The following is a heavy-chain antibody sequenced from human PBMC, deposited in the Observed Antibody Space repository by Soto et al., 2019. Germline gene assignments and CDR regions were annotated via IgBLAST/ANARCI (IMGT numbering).Heavy chain of an antibody. CDR1: GFTLSSYA. Sequence: GGSLRLSCAASGFTLSSYAMHWVRQAPGKGLEWVAVISYDGSNKYYADSVKGRFTISRDNSKNTLYLQMNSLRAEDTAVYYCARGLGYYGSGSYYSYWGQGALVTVSS. D-gene: IGHD3-10*01. V-gene: IGHV3-30-3*01. J-gene: IGHJ4*02. CDR3: ARGLGYYGSGSYYSY. CDR2: ISYDGSNK.